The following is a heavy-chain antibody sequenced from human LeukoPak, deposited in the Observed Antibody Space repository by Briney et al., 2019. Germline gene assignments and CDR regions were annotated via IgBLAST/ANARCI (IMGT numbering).Heavy chain of an antibody. J-gene: IGHJ5*02. CDR1: GFLFPAYW. Sequence: GGSLKISFKGSGFLFPAYWIGLVRPMPGKGLEWMGSIYPGDSDTRYSPSFSGQVTISVDRSINTAYLQWNSLKASDTAIYYCARLQEDIVVVPAAIPYNWFDPWGRGSLVTVSS. CDR2: IYPGDSDT. V-gene: IGHV5-51*01. CDR3: ARLQEDIVVVPAAIPYNWFDP. D-gene: IGHD2-2*01.